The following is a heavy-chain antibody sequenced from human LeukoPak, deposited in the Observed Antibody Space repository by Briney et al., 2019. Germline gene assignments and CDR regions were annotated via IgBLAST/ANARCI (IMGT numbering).Heavy chain of an antibody. CDR3: AKAPYYGSGSYFDY. D-gene: IGHD3-10*01. J-gene: IGHJ4*02. CDR2: ISWNSGSI. V-gene: IGHV3-9*01. CDR1: GFTFDDYA. Sequence: GGSLTLSCAASGFTFDDYAMHWVRQAPGKGLEWVSGISWNSGSIGHADSVKGRFTISRDNAKNSLYLQMNSLRAEDTALYYCAKAPYYGSGSYFDYWGQGTLVTVSS.